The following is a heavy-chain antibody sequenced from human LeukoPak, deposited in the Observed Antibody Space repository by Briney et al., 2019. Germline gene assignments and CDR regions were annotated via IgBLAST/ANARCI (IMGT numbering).Heavy chain of an antibody. Sequence: PGGSLRLSCAASAFTFSDYCMSWVRQAPGKGLEWVSAISGSGGSTYYADSVKGRFTISRDNSKNTLYLQMNSLRAEDTAVYYCAKGPTTTVEGGYFDYWGQGTLVTVSS. CDR1: AFTFSDYC. V-gene: IGHV3-23*01. CDR2: ISGSGGST. J-gene: IGHJ4*02. CDR3: AKGPTTTVEGGYFDY. D-gene: IGHD1-1*01.